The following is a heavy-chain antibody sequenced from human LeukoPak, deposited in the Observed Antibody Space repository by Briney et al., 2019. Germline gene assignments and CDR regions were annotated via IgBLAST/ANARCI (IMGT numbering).Heavy chain of an antibody. CDR3: ARVIRGSASCFDC. CDR2: ARDKANSYTT. J-gene: IGHJ4*02. Sequence: GGSPRLPCAASGFTFSDHYMDWVRQAPGKGLEWVGRARDKANSYTTEYAASVKGRFTISRDDSKNSLYLQMNSLKTEDTAVYYCARVIRGSASCFDCWGQGTLVTVSS. CDR1: GFTFSDHY. D-gene: IGHD2-15*01. V-gene: IGHV3-72*01.